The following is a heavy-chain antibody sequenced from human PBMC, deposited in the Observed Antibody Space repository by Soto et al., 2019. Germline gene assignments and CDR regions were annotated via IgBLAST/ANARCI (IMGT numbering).Heavy chain of an antibody. J-gene: IGHJ3*01. CDR1: GYTFTSYD. CDR2: MNPNSGNT. CDR3: ATRHALGIDLAFDL. Sequence: ASVKVSCKASGYTFTSYDINWVRQATGQGLEWMGWMNPNSGNTGYAQKFQGRVTMTRNTSISTAYMELSSLRSEDTAVYYCATRHALGIDLAFDLWGQGTMVTVS. D-gene: IGHD1-20*01. V-gene: IGHV1-8*01.